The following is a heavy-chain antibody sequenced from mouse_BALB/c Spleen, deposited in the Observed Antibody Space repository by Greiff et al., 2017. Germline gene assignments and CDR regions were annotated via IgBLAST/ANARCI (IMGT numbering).Heavy chain of an antibody. V-gene: IGHV5-6-3*01. Sequence: EVQLVESGGGLVQPGGSLKLSCAASGFTFSSYGMSWVRQTPDKRLELVATINSNGGSTYYPDSVKGRFTISRDNAKNTLYLQMSSLKSEDTAMYYCARVSTMITYYFDYWGQGTTLTVSS. J-gene: IGHJ2*01. CDR2: INSNGGST. D-gene: IGHD2-4*01. CDR1: GFTFSSYG. CDR3: ARVSTMITYYFDY.